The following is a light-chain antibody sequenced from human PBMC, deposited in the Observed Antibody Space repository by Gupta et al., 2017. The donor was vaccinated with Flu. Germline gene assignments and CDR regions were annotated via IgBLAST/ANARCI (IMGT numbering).Light chain of an antibody. Sequence: NVLTQSPGTLSLSPGERATLSCRASHSFSSNYLAWYQQKPGQAPRLLIYAASSRAAGIPDRFSGSGSGTDFTLTISRLQPEDFAVYYCQQYGASTGTFGQGTKGEIK. J-gene: IGKJ1*01. CDR1: HSFSSNY. CDR2: AAS. V-gene: IGKV3-20*01. CDR3: QQYGASTGT.